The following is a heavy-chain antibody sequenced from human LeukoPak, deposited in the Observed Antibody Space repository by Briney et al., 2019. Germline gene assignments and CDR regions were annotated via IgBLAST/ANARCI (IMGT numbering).Heavy chain of an antibody. CDR2: IYYSGST. CDR1: GGSISSYY. V-gene: IGHV4-59*08. CDR3: ARLSPHYYDSSGTYNWFDP. Sequence: SETLSLTCTVSGGSISSYYWSWLRQPPGKGLEWIGYIYYSGSTNYNPSLKSRVTISVDTSKNQFSLKLSSVTAADTAVYYCARLSPHYYDSSGTYNWFDPWGQGTLVTVSS. D-gene: IGHD3-22*01. J-gene: IGHJ5*02.